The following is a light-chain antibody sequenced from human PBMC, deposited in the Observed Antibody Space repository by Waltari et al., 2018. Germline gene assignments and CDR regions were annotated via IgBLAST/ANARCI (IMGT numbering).Light chain of an antibody. CDR3: VLYMGGGIL. J-gene: IGLJ3*02. Sequence: QTVVTQEPSFSGSPGGTVTLAWGFRSGSVPTTSSPSWYQQTPGQAPRPLIYSTNTRSSGVPDRISGSILGNKAALTITGAQADDESDYYCVLYMGGGILFGGGTKLTVL. CDR2: STN. CDR1: SGSVPTTSS. V-gene: IGLV8-61*01.